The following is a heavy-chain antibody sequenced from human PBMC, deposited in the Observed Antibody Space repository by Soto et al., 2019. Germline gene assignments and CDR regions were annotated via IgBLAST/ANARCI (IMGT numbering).Heavy chain of an antibody. Sequence: QVQLVESGGGVVQPGRSLRLSCAASGFSLSTYGMYWVRQAPGKGLEWVAVMWHDGSNKDYADSVKGRFTISRDNSKNTLYLQMNSLRAEDTAVYYCAREQQCVVYGASDIWGQGTMVTVSS. D-gene: IGHD6-19*01. CDR2: MWHDGSNK. CDR3: AREQQCVVYGASDI. CDR1: GFSLSTYG. V-gene: IGHV3-33*01. J-gene: IGHJ3*02.